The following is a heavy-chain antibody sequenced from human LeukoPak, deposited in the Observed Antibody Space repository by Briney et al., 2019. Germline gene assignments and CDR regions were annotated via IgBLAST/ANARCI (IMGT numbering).Heavy chain of an antibody. CDR1: GDSISSSSYY. V-gene: IGHV4-39*07. J-gene: IGHJ6*03. Sequence: SETLSLTCTVSGDSISSSSYYWGWIRQPPGKGLEWIGNIYYSGTTYYNPSLKSRVTISIDTSENQFSLKLYSVTAADTAVYYCARTTEAHSWRTRYYDYYMDVWGKGTTVTVSS. D-gene: IGHD6-13*01. CDR2: IYYSGTT. CDR3: ARTTEAHSWRTRYYDYYMDV.